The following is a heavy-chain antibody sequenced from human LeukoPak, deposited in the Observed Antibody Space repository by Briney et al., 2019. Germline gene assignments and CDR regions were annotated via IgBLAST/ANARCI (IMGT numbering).Heavy chain of an antibody. V-gene: IGHV4-38-2*02. CDR2: IYHSGST. D-gene: IGHD3-10*01. CDR3: AREYGSGSYAIPLAAFGI. J-gene: IGHJ3*02. Sequence: PSETLSLTCTVSGYSISSGYYWGWIRQPPGKGLEWIGSIYHSGSTYYNPSLKSRVTISVDTSKNQFSLKLSSVTAADTAVYYCAREYGSGSYAIPLAAFGIWGQGTMVTVSS. CDR1: GYSISSGYY.